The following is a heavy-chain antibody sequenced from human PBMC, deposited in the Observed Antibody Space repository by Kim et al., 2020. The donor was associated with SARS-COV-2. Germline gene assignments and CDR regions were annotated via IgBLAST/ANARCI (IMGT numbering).Heavy chain of an antibody. D-gene: IGHD2-8*01. CDR1: GFTFRTAG. CDR3: AKRYETVWIFEN. CDR2: ICDSVSTT. J-gene: IGHJ4*02. V-gene: IGHV3-23*05. Sequence: GGSLRLSCAASGFTFRTAGMGWVRQAPGKGLEWVSGICDSVSTTMYADSVKGRFTISRDNSKNTVFLQMNSLRAEDTAIYYCAKRYETVWIFENWGQGSL.